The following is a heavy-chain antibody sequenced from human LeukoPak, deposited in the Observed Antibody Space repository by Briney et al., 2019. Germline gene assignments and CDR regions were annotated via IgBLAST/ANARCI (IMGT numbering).Heavy chain of an antibody. CDR2: IYYSGST. CDR1: GGSISSGGYY. J-gene: IGHJ4*02. CDR3: ARLVVYCTNGVCYDY. Sequence: SQTLSLTCTVSGGSISSGGYYWSWIRQHPGTGLEWIGYIYYSGSTYYNPFLKSRVTISVDTSKNQFSLKLRSVSAADTAVYYCARLVVYCTNGVCYDYWGQGALVTVSS. D-gene: IGHD2-8*01. V-gene: IGHV4-31*03.